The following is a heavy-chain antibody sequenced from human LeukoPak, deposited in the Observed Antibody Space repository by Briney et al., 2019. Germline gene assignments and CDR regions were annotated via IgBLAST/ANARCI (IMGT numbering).Heavy chain of an antibody. J-gene: IGHJ5*02. CDR1: GFTFSSYS. V-gene: IGHV3-21*01. CDR3: ARDSRWFDP. Sequence: GGSLRLSCAPSGFTFSSYSMNWVPEAPGKGLEWVSSISRSSSYIYYADSVKGRFTISRDNAKNSLYLQMNSLRAEDTAVYYCARDSRWFDPWGQGSLVTVSS. CDR2: ISRSSSYI.